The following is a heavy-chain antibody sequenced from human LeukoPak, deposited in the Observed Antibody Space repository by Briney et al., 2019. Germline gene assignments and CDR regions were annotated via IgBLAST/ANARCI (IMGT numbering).Heavy chain of an antibody. CDR3: APARPTNYYYYYYMDV. CDR1: GFTFSSYW. Sequence: PGGSLRLSCAASGFTFSSYWMSWVRQAPGKGLEWVANIKQDGSGKYYVDSVKGRFTISRDNAKNSLYLQMNSLRAADTAVYYCAPARPTNYYYYYYMDVWGKGTTVTVSS. CDR2: IKQDGSGK. V-gene: IGHV3-7*01. J-gene: IGHJ6*03. D-gene: IGHD6-6*01.